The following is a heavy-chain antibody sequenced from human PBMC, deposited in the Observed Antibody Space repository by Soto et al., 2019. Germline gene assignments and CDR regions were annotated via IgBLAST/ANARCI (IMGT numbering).Heavy chain of an antibody. Sequence: QVQLVESGGGVVQPGRSLRLSCAASGFTFSSYAMHWVRQAPGKGLEWVAVISYDGSNKYYADSAKGRFTISRDNPKNTLYLQMNSLRAEDTAVYYCARGGGEMATQLLPFDYWGQGTLVTVSS. D-gene: IGHD3-16*01. J-gene: IGHJ4*02. CDR3: ARGGGEMATQLLPFDY. CDR2: ISYDGSNK. V-gene: IGHV3-30-3*01. CDR1: GFTFSSYA.